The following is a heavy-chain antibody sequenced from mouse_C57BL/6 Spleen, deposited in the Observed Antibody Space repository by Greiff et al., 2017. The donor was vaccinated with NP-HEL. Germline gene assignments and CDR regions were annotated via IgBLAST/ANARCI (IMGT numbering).Heavy chain of an antibody. D-gene: IGHD1-1*01. CDR3: AKEAGPYYGSSYWYFDV. J-gene: IGHJ1*03. Sequence: QVQLQQSGPELVKPGASVKISCKAFGYAFSSSWMNWVKQRPGKGLEWIGRIYPGDGDTNYNGKFKGKATLTADKSSSTAYMQLSSLTSEDSAVYFCAKEAGPYYGSSYWYFDVWGTGTTVTVSS. CDR1: GYAFSSSW. V-gene: IGHV1-82*01. CDR2: IYPGDGDT.